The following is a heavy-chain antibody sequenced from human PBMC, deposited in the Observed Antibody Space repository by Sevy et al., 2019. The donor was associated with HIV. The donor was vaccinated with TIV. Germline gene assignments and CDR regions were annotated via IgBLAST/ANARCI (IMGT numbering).Heavy chain of an antibody. Sequence: GGSLRLSCAASGFIFSYYGMHWVRQAPGKGLKWVAVIWYDGSNTIYADSVKGGFTISRDNSKNILYLQMNSLRDEDTAVYYCARDPHEIMLSGSYYLYWGQGTRVTVSS. CDR3: ARDPHEIMLSGSYYLY. CDR1: GFIFSYYG. V-gene: IGHV3-33*01. J-gene: IGHJ4*02. D-gene: IGHD1-26*01. CDR2: IWYDGSNT.